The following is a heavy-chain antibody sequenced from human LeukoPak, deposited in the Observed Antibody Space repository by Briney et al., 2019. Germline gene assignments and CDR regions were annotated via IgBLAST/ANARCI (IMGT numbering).Heavy chain of an antibody. CDR3: ATGAGCSY. CDR2: IKQDGSER. V-gene: IGHV3-7*03. D-gene: IGHD6-19*01. CDR1: GFTVSSNY. J-gene: IGHJ4*02. Sequence: GGSLRLSCAASGFTVSSNYMSWVRQAPGKGLEWVANIKQDGSERNYVDSVKGRFTISRDNAKNSLYLQMNTLRDEDTAVYYCATGAGCSYWGQGTLVTVSS.